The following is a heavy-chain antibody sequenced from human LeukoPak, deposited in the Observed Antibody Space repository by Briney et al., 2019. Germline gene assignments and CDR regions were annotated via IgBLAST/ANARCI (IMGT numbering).Heavy chain of an antibody. CDR2: IYYSGST. V-gene: IGHV4-31*03. D-gene: IGHD3-10*01. Sequence: SETLSLTCTVSGGSISSGGYYWSWIRQHPGKGLEWIGYIYYSGSTYYNPSLKSRVTISVDTSKNQFSLKLSSVTAADTAVYYCARDYYGSGSYDMGYWGQGTLVTVSS. CDR3: ARDYYGSGSYDMGY. J-gene: IGHJ4*02. CDR1: GGSISSGGYY.